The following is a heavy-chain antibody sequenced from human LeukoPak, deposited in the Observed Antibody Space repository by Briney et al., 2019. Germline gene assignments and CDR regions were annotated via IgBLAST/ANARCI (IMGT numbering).Heavy chain of an antibody. CDR2: INPSGGST. CDR1: GYTFTSYY. CDR3: AVAQTYSSGWYSQYYYYGMDV. D-gene: IGHD6-19*01. J-gene: IGHJ6*02. Sequence: ASVNVSCTASGYTFTSYYMHWVRQAPGQGLEWMGIINPSGGSTSYAQKFQGRVTMTRDTSISTAYMELSRLRSDDTAVYYCAVAQTYSSGWYSQYYYYGMDVWGQGTTVTVSS. V-gene: IGHV1-46*01.